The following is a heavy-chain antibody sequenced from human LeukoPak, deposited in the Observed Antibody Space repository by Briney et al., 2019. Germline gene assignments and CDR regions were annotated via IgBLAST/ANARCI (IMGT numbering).Heavy chain of an antibody. CDR1: GYTFTGYY. CDR2: INPNSGGT. J-gene: IGHJ4*02. V-gene: IGHV1-2*02. D-gene: IGHD6-19*01. CDR3: ARDPLAGRIGYSRGRYVFNYFDY. Sequence: ASVKVSCKASGYTFTGYYMHWVRQAPGQGLEWMGWINPNSGGTNYAQKFQGRVTMTRDTSISTAYMELSRLRSHDTAVYYCARDPLAGRIGYSRGRYVFNYFDYWGQGTLVTVSS.